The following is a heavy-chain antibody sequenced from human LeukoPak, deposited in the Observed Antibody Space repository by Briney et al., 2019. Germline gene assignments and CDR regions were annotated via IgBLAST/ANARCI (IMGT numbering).Heavy chain of an antibody. CDR2: INHSGST. Sequence: PSETLSLTCAVYGGSFSGYYWSWIRQPPGKGLEWIGEINHSGSTNYNPSLKSRVTISVDTSKNQFSLKLSSVTAADTAVYYCARHPLKVRGANFDYWGQGTLVTVSS. J-gene: IGHJ4*02. CDR3: ARHPLKVRGANFDY. D-gene: IGHD3-10*01. V-gene: IGHV4-34*01. CDR1: GGSFSGYY.